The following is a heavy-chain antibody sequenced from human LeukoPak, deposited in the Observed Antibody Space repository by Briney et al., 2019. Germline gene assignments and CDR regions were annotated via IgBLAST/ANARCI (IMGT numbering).Heavy chain of an antibody. V-gene: IGHV3-30*18. CDR2: ISYDGSNK. J-gene: IGHJ4*02. CDR3: AKGLDSGRYIPPLDY. Sequence: PGGSLRLSCAASGFTFSIYGMHWVRQAPGKGLEWVAVISYDGSNKYYADSVKGRFTISRDNSKNTLSPQMSSLRAEDTAVYYCAKGLDSGRYIPPLDYWGQGTLVTVSS. CDR1: GFTFSIYG. D-gene: IGHD1-26*01.